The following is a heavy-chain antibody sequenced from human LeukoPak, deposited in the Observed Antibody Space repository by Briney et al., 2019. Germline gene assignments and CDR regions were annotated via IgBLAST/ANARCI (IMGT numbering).Heavy chain of an antibody. Sequence: PSETLSLTCTVSGGSISSYYWSWIRQPPGKGLEWIGYIYYSGSTNYNPSLKSRVTISVDTSKNQFSLKLSSVTAADTAVYYCARDSGLAAVAGYYYYMDVWGKGTTVTVSS. CDR2: IYYSGST. J-gene: IGHJ6*03. D-gene: IGHD6-19*01. CDR1: GGSISSYY. CDR3: ARDSGLAAVAGYYYYMDV. V-gene: IGHV4-59*01.